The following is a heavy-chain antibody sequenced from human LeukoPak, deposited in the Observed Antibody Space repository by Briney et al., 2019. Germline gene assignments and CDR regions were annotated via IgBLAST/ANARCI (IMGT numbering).Heavy chain of an antibody. CDR3: ARERITMVRGVPYFDY. CDR2: IIPIFGTA. D-gene: IGHD3-10*01. CDR1: GGTFSSYA. Sequence: SVKVSCKASGGTFSSYAISWVRQAPGQGLEWMGRIIPIFGTANYAQKFQGRVTITTDESTSTAYMELSSLRSEDTAMYYCARERITMVRGVPYFDYWGQGTLVTVSS. J-gene: IGHJ4*02. V-gene: IGHV1-69*05.